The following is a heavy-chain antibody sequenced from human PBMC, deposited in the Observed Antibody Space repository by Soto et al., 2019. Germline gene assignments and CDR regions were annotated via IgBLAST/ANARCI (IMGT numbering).Heavy chain of an antibody. CDR1: GGTFSSYA. CDR3: ARAQGRCNGVENYYYSYYGIGV. J-gene: IGHJ6*02. V-gene: IGHV1-69*06. Sequence: QVQLVQSGAGVNQPRSSVKVSCKASGGTFSSYAISWVRQAPGQVLEWMGGLIPIYGTANYPQKFHGRVTITADKSTCTAYKDQSSQRPEDTAAYLCARAQGRCNGVENYYYSYYGIGVWGQGTTVTVSS. CDR2: LIPIYGTA. D-gene: IGHD2-8*01.